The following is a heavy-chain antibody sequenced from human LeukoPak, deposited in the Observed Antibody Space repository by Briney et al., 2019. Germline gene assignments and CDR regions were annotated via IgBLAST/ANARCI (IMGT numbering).Heavy chain of an antibody. D-gene: IGHD3-22*01. V-gene: IGHV4-59*07. Sequence: SDTLSLTCTVSGGSISTYYWSWIWQPPGKGLEWIGYIYYSGSTNYNPSLKSRVTISVDTSKNQFSLKLSSVTAADTAVYYCARGSSGHYYGMDVWGQGTTVTVSS. J-gene: IGHJ6*02. CDR3: ARGSSGHYYGMDV. CDR2: IYYSGST. CDR1: GGSISTYY.